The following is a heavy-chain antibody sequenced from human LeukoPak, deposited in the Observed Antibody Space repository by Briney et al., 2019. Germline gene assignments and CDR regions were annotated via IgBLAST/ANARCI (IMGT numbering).Heavy chain of an antibody. D-gene: IGHD3-22*01. CDR2: INSDGSST. J-gene: IGHJ4*02. Sequence: GGSLRLSCAASGFTFSSYWMYWVRQAPGKGLVWVSRINSDGSSTSSADSVKGRFTISRDNAKNTLYLQMNSLGAEDTAVYYCARGGYYYDSSGYYYSPDYWGQGTLVTVSS. CDR3: ARGGYYYDSSGYYYSPDY. CDR1: GFTFSSYW. V-gene: IGHV3-74*01.